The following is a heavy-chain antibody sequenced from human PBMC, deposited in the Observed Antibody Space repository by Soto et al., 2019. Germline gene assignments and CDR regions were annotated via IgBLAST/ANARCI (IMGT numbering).Heavy chain of an antibody. Sequence: PGGSLRLSCAASGFTFSSYSMNWVRQAPGKGLEWVSSISSSSSYIYYADSVKGRFTISRDNAKNSLYLQMNSLRAEDTAVYYCARDQNYDILTGYSSLGYYYYGMDVWGQGTTVTVSS. V-gene: IGHV3-21*01. CDR3: ARDQNYDILTGYSSLGYYYYGMDV. D-gene: IGHD3-9*01. CDR1: GFTFSSYS. J-gene: IGHJ6*02. CDR2: ISSSSSYI.